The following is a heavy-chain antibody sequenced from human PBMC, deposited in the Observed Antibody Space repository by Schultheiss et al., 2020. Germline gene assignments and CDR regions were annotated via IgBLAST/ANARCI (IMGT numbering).Heavy chain of an antibody. J-gene: IGHJ4*02. CDR3: ARQDYGGYQ. V-gene: IGHV4-61*08. D-gene: IGHD4-23*01. Sequence: AETLSLTCAVSGGSISSGGYSWSWIRQPPGKGLEWIGEINHSGSTNYNPSLKSRVTISVDTSKNQFSLKLSSVTAADTAVYYCARQDYGGYQWGQGTLVTVSS. CDR2: INHSGST. CDR1: GGSISSGGYS.